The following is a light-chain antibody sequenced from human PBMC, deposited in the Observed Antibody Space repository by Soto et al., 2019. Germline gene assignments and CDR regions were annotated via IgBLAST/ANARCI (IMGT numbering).Light chain of an antibody. J-gene: IGLJ1*01. CDR1: TSDVGGYNY. CDR3: SSYTSSSNDV. CDR2: EVS. V-gene: IGLV2-14*01. Sequence: SVLTQPASVSGSPGQSITISCTGTTSDVGGYNYVSWYQQLPGKVPKLMIYEVSNRPSGVSTRFSGSKSGNTASLTISGLQAEDEADYYCSSYTSSSNDVFGSGTKGTVL.